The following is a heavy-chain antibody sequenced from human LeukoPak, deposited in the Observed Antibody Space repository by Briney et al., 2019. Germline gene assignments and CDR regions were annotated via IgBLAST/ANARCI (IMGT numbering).Heavy chain of an antibody. D-gene: IGHD6-19*01. CDR2: IWYDGSNK. V-gene: IGHV3-33*01. J-gene: IGHJ6*02. Sequence: GGSLRLSCAASGFTFSSYGMHWVRQAPGKGLEWVAVIWYDGSNKYYADSVKGRFTISRDNSKNTLYLQMNSLRAEDTAVYYCARLHSSGWYDYYYYGMDVWGQGTTVTVSS. CDR1: GFTFSSYG. CDR3: ARLHSSGWYDYYYYGMDV.